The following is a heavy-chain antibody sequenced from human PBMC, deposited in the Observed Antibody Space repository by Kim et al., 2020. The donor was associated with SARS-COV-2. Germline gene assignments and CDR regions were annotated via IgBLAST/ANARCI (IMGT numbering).Heavy chain of an antibody. D-gene: IGHD3-22*01. CDR2: IWYDGSNK. CDR3: ARDSHNDYYDSSGYSDY. V-gene: IGHV3-33*01. Sequence: GGSLRLSCAASGFTFSSYGMHWVRQAPGKGLEWVAVIWYDGSNKYYADSVKGRFTISRDNSKNTLYLQMNSLRAEDTAVYYCARDSHNDYYDSSGYSDYWGQGTLVTVSS. J-gene: IGHJ4*02. CDR1: GFTFSSYG.